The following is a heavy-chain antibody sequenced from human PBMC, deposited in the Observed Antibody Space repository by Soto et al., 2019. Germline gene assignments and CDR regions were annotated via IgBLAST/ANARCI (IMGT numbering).Heavy chain of an antibody. CDR1: GGSISSSSYY. V-gene: IGHV4-39*01. J-gene: IGHJ5*02. Sequence: SETLSLTCTVSGGSISSSSYYWGWIRQPPGKGLEWIGSIYYSGSTYYNPSLKSRVTISVDTSKNQFSMKMSSVTAADTAVYYCASRVQMVRGVIDWLDHWGQGNMVTVS. D-gene: IGHD3-10*01. CDR2: IYYSGST. CDR3: ASRVQMVRGVIDWLDH.